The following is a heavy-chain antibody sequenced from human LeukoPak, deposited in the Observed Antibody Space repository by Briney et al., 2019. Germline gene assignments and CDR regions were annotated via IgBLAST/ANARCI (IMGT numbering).Heavy chain of an antibody. CDR2: IYSGGST. CDR3: ARVSQPPDLTGYDFWSGQGFVEDY. CDR1: GFTLSSNY. D-gene: IGHD3-3*01. V-gene: IGHV3-66*02. Sequence: GGSLRLSCAASGFTLSSNYMRWVRPAPGKGLEWVSGIYSGGSTYYPDSVKGRFTISRDNSKNTLYLQMNSLRAEDTAVYYCARVSQPPDLTGYDFWSGQGFVEDYWGQGTLVTVSS. J-gene: IGHJ4*02.